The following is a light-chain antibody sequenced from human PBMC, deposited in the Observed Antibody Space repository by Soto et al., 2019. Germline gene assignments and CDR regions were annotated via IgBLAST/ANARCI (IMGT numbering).Light chain of an antibody. J-gene: IGLJ1*01. CDR3: NSYAGDIIRFV. CDR1: SSDVGSYNL. CDR2: EVS. V-gene: IGLV2-14*02. Sequence: QSVLTQPASVSGSPGQSITISCTGTSSDVGSYNLVSWYQQHPGKAPKLMIYEVSNRPSGVSNRFSGSKSGNTASLTISGLQADDEADYYCNSYAGDIIRFVFGTGTKVTVL.